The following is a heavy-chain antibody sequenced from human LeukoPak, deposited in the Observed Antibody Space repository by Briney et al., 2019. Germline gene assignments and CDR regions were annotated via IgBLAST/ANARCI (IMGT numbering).Heavy chain of an antibody. J-gene: IGHJ4*02. V-gene: IGHV4-39*01. Sequence: PSETLSLTCTVSGGSISSSSYYWGWIRQPPGKGLEWIGSIYYSGSTYYNPSLKSRVTISVDTSKNQFSLKLSSVTAADTAVYYCARPTLSYSSSWYTPWYFDYWGQGTLVTVSS. CDR2: IYYSGST. CDR1: GGSISSSSYY. CDR3: ARPTLSYSSSWYTPWYFDY. D-gene: IGHD6-13*01.